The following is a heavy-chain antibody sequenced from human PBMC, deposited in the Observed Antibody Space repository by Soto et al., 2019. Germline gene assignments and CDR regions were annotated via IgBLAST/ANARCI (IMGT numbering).Heavy chain of an antibody. V-gene: IGHV3-30*04. J-gene: IGHJ5*02. D-gene: IGHD6-19*01. CDR1: GFSFSSYA. Sequence: QVRLLESGGGVVQPGRSLRLSCTASGFSFSSYAMYWFRQPPGKGLEWVAVISKDGMNKNYADSVKGRVTVSRDNANYSLDLKLKSLRGEATAMYYCARDMYSSDYFVKWFEPWGQGTLVTVSS. CDR3: ARDMYSSDYFVKWFEP. CDR2: ISKDGMNK.